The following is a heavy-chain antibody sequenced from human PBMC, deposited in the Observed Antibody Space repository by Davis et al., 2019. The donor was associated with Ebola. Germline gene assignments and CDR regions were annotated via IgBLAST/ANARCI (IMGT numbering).Heavy chain of an antibody. CDR2: ISYDGSNK. V-gene: IGHV3-30-3*01. CDR1: GFTFSSYA. CDR3: ARDQGYCSGGSCYYYGMDV. J-gene: IGHJ6*04. Sequence: GESLKISCAASGFTFSSYAMHWVRQAPGKGLEWVAVISYDGSNKYYADSVKGRFTISRDNPKNTLYLQMNSLRAEDTAVYYCARDQGYCSGGSCYYYGMDVWGKGTTVTVSS. D-gene: IGHD2-15*01.